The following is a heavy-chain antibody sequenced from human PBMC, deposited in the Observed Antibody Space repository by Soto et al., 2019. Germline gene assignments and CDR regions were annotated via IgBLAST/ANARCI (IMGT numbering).Heavy chain of an antibody. Sequence: GGSLRLSCAASGFTFSSYGMHWVRQAPGKGLEWVAVIPHDGTNKYYGDSVKGRFTISRDDSKNTLYLQMNSLRAEDTAVYYCAKNKFCSSTSCHYYGMDVWGQGTTVTVSS. CDR3: AKNKFCSSTSCHYYGMDV. CDR1: GFTFSSYG. J-gene: IGHJ6*02. V-gene: IGHV3-30*02. CDR2: IPHDGTNK. D-gene: IGHD2-2*01.